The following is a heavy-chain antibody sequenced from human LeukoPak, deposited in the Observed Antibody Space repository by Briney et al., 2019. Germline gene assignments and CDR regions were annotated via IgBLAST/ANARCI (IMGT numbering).Heavy chain of an antibody. Sequence: PGGSLRLSCAASGFTFSSYSMNWVRQAPGKGLEWVSSISDSSSYIYYADSVKGRFIISRDNAKKSLYLQMNSLRAEDTAVYYCTRDPLYGALDSWGQGTLVTVSS. CDR3: TRDPLYGALDS. V-gene: IGHV3-21*01. CDR1: GFTFSSYS. D-gene: IGHD4-17*01. CDR2: ISDSSSYI. J-gene: IGHJ4*02.